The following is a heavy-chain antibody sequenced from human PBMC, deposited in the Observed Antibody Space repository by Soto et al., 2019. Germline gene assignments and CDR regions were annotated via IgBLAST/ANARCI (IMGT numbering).Heavy chain of an antibody. CDR1: GYTFTSYY. J-gene: IGHJ4*02. D-gene: IGHD3-22*01. CDR2: INPSGGST. CDR3: ARGDSRYYDRPGQLTY. Sequence: ASVKVSCKASGYTFTSYYMHWVRQAPGQGLEWMGIINPSGGSTSYAQKFQGRVTMTRDTSTSTVYMELSSLRSEDTAVYYCARGDSRYYDRPGQLTYWRQGTLVTVSS. V-gene: IGHV1-46*01.